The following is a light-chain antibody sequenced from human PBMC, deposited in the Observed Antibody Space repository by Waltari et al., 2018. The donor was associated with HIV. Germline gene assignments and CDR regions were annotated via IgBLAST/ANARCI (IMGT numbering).Light chain of an antibody. J-gene: IGKJ2*01. CDR2: GAS. V-gene: IGKV3-20*01. Sequence: RASQSVTKNYLVWYQQKDGQAPRLLIYGASSRAIGIPDRFSGNGSGTDFTLTISRLEPEDFAVYYCQQYDPSPLYTFGQGTKLEIK. CDR3: QQYDPSPLYT. CDR1: QSVTKNY.